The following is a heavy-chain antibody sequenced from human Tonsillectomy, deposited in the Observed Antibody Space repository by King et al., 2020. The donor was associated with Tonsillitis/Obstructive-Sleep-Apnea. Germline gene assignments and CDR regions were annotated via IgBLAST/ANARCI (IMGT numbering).Heavy chain of an antibody. J-gene: IGHJ3*02. CDR1: GFTFSSYA. D-gene: IGHD6-19*01. V-gene: IGHV3-30*04. CDR3: ARDRSSGWYDAFDI. CDR2: ISYDGSNK. Sequence: VQLVESGGGVVQPGRSLRLSCAASGFTFSSYAMHWVRQAPGKGLEWVAVISYDGSNKYYADSVKGRFTISRDKSKNTLYLQMNSLRAEDTAVYYCARDRSSGWYDAFDIWGQGTMVTVSS.